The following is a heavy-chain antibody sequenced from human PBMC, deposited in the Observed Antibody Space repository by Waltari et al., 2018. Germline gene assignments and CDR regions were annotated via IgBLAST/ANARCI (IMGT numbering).Heavy chain of an antibody. Sequence: QITLEESGPALVKPTQTLTLACTFSGFSLTGEVGVAWIRQPPGKPLEWLAIIFGGETSLYSPSLKTRLTITEDSSRSQVLLRLPNVEPADTATYYCARRPRRLSFRRVAYWFDYWGQGALVTVSS. CDR1: GFSLTGEVG. J-gene: IGHJ4*02. V-gene: IGHV2-5*02. CDR3: ARRPRRLSFRRVAYWFDY. D-gene: IGHD3-16*01. CDR2: IFGGETS.